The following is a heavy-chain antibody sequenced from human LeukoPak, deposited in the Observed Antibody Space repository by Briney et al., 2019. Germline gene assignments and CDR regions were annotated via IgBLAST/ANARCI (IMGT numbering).Heavy chain of an antibody. CDR3: TREPRLPDY. CDR2: ISGSSTYT. Sequence: PGGSLRLSCATSGFSFSDYYMTWIRQAPGKGLEWISYISGSSTYTNYADSVKGRFTISRDNAKNSLYLQMNSLRAEDTAVYYCTREPRLPDYWGQGTLVTVSS. J-gene: IGHJ4*02. V-gene: IGHV3-11*05. CDR1: GFSFSDYY. D-gene: IGHD6-25*01.